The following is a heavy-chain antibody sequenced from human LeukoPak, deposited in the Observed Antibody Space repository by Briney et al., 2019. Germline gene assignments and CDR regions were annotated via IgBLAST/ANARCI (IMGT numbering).Heavy chain of an antibody. CDR1: GFTFSSYA. CDR3: ARGYDSSGYLDS. V-gene: IGHV3-30-3*01. D-gene: IGHD3-22*01. CDR2: ISYDGSNK. J-gene: IGHJ4*02. Sequence: TGGSLRLSCAASGFTFSSYAMHWVRQAPGKGLEWVAVISYDGSNKYYADSVKGRFTISRDNSKNTLYLQMNSLRAEDTAVYYCARGYDSSGYLDSWGQGTLVTVSS.